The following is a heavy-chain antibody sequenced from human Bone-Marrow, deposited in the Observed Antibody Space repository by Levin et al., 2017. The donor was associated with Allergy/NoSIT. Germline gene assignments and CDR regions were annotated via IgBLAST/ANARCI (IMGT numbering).Heavy chain of an antibody. V-gene: IGHV5-51*01. CDR3: ATYGSGSYFDYYFDH. J-gene: IGHJ4*02. CDR1: GYSFNSYW. CDR2: MYPGDSEP. Sequence: GESLKISCEGSGYSFNSYWIGWVRQKPGKGLEWVAFMYPGDSEPKYSLSFQGRVTISADKSTRTAYMQWSSLKASDTAMYYCATYGSGSYFDYYFDHWGQGTLVTVSS. D-gene: IGHD3-10*01.